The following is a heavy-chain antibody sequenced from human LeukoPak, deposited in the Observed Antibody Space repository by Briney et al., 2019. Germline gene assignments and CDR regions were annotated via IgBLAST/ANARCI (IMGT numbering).Heavy chain of an antibody. CDR2: ISAYNGNT. CDR1: VYTFTRYG. CDR3: ARESGSGSYYGMDV. Sequence: ASEKVSCKASVYTFTRYGISWVRQAPGQGLEWMVWISAYNGNTNYAQKLQGRVTMTTDTSTSTAYMERRRLRSDDTAVYYCARESGSGSYYGMDVWGKGTTVTVSS. V-gene: IGHV1-18*04. J-gene: IGHJ6*04. D-gene: IGHD3-10*01.